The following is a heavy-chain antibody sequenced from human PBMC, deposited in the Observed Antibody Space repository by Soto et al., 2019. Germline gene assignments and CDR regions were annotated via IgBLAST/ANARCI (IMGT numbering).Heavy chain of an antibody. J-gene: IGHJ5*02. CDR1: GDTFGRFT. D-gene: IGHD4-4*01. V-gene: IGHV1-69*13. Sequence: SVKVSCKASGDTFGRFTINWVRQAPGQGLEWMGGIKPISDITNYAQRFQGRVTFTADASTSTVYLELSSLRSEDTAMYYCARDPSTINKLIGVWFNPWGQGTLVTVSS. CDR3: ARDPSTINKLIGVWFNP. CDR2: IKPISDIT.